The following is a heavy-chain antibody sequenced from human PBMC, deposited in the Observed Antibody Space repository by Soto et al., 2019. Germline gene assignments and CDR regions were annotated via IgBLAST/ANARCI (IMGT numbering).Heavy chain of an antibody. V-gene: IGHV4-4*07. CDR3: ARDQGVAAAGITWFDP. D-gene: IGHD6-13*01. CDR1: GASINSYQ. Sequence: XETLALTCAVSGASINSYQWSWIRQPAGKGLEWIGHIHSSGSTNYNPSLKSRVTMSVDTSKNQFSLRLMSLTAADTAVYYCARDQGVAAAGITWFDPWGQGTLVTVSS. CDR2: IHSSGST. J-gene: IGHJ5*02.